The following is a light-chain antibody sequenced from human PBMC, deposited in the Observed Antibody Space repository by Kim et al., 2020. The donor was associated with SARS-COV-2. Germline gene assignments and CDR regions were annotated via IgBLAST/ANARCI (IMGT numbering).Light chain of an antibody. CDR2: YDS. CDR1: NIGSKS. CDR3: QVWDSSSDHRV. V-gene: IGLV3-21*04. Sequence: APGKTARITCGGNNIGSKSVHWYQQKPGQAPVLVIYYDSDRPSGIPERVSGSNSGNTATLTISRVEAGDEADYYCQVWDSSSDHRVFGGGTQLTVL. J-gene: IGLJ3*02.